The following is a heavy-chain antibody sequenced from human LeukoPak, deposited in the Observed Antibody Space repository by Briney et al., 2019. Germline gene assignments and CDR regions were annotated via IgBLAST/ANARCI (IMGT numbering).Heavy chain of an antibody. CDR1: GFTFSSYS. J-gene: IGHJ4*02. D-gene: IGHD3-22*01. CDR2: ISSSSSYI. CDR3: AREHHYDSSGYYPRPFDY. Sequence: GGSLRLSCVASGFTFSSYSMNWVRQAPGKGLEWVSFISSSSSYIYYADSVKGRFTISRDNAENSLYLQMNSLRAEDTAVYYCAREHHYDSSGYYPRPFDYWGQGTLVTVSS. V-gene: IGHV3-21*01.